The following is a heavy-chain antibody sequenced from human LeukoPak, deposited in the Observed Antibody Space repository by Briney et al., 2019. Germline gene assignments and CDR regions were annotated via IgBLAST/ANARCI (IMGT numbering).Heavy chain of an antibody. D-gene: IGHD6-13*01. V-gene: IGHV3-53*01. Sequence: CVSVIYSSGSTYYADSVKGRFTISRDNSKNTLHLQMNTLRAEDTAVYYCASRIATAGSVDYWGQGTLVTVSS. J-gene: IGHJ4*02. CDR3: ASRIATAGSVDY. CDR2: IYSSGST.